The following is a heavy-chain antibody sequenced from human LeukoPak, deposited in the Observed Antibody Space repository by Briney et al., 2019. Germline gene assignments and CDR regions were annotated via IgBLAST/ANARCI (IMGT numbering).Heavy chain of an antibody. CDR3: ARVDIAVVPSSKFDL. CDR2: INHSGTT. D-gene: IGHD2-2*03. J-gene: IGHJ2*01. Sequence: SETLSLTCTVSGGSISSSSYYWGWIRQPPGKGLEWIGSINHSGTTYYNLSLKSRVTISVDTSKNQFSLKLSSVTAADTAVYYCARVDIAVVPSSKFDLWGRGTLVIVSS. V-gene: IGHV4-39*07. CDR1: GGSISSSSYY.